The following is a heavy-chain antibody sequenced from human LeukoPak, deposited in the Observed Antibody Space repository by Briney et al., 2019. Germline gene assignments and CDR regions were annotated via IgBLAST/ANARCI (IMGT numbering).Heavy chain of an antibody. Sequence: SETLSLTCTVSGGSISSGGYYWSWIRQHPGKGLEWIGYIYYSGSTYYNPSLKSRVTISVDTSKNQFSLKLSSVTAADTAVYYCARAGVKTDDAFDIWGQGTMVTVSS. J-gene: IGHJ3*02. D-gene: IGHD7-27*01. CDR1: GGSISSGGYY. CDR2: IYYSGST. CDR3: ARAGVKTDDAFDI. V-gene: IGHV4-31*03.